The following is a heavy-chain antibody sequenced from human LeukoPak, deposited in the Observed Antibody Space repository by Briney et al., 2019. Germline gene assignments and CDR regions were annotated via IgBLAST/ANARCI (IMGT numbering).Heavy chain of an antibody. CDR2: ISYDGSNK. CDR1: GFTFSSYA. D-gene: IGHD2-15*01. V-gene: IGHV3-30*04. Sequence: GGSLRLSCAASGFTFSSYAMHWVRQAPGKGLEWVAVISYDGSNKYYADSVKGRFTISRDNSKNTLYLQTNSLRAEDTAVYYCAGQLGYCSGGSCLDYWGQGTLVTVSS. CDR3: AGQLGYCSGGSCLDY. J-gene: IGHJ4*02.